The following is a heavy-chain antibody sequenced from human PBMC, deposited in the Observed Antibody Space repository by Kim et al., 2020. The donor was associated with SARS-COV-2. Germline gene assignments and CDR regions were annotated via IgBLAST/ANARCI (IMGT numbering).Heavy chain of an antibody. Sequence: LKSRVTISVDTSKNQFSLTLSSVTAADTAVYYCARGGYSYGFTKGWYFDLWGRGTLVTVSS. CDR3: ARGGYSYGFTKGWYFDL. V-gene: IGHV4-34*01. D-gene: IGHD5-18*01. J-gene: IGHJ2*01.